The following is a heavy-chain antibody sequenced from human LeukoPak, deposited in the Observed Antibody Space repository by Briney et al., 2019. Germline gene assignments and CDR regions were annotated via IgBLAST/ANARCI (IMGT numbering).Heavy chain of an antibody. CDR3: ARDWKTNSFDY. CDR1: GFTFSNYG. V-gene: IGHV3-33*01. CDR2: IWYDGTNK. Sequence: PGRSLRLSCAASGFTFSNYGMHWVRQAPGKGLEWVAVIWYDGTNKYYADYVKGRFTISRDISKNTLYLQMDSLRAEDTAIYYCARDWKTNSFDYWGQGTLVTVSS. J-gene: IGHJ4*02. D-gene: IGHD1-1*01.